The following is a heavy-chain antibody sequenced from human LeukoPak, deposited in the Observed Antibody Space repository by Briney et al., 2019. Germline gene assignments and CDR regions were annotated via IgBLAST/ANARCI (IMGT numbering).Heavy chain of an antibody. D-gene: IGHD3-3*01. CDR3: AKLGQGKYDFWSNSPRDDRFDF. V-gene: IGHV3-30*18. CDR2: ISYDGSNK. CDR1: RFTFSSYG. J-gene: IGHJ3*01. Sequence: GRSLRLSCAASRFTFSSYGMHWVRQAPGKGLEWVAVISYDGSNKYYEESVKGRFTIPRDNSKNTLYLQMNSLRAEDTAVYYCAKLGQGKYDFWSNSPRDDRFDFWGQGTMVTVSS.